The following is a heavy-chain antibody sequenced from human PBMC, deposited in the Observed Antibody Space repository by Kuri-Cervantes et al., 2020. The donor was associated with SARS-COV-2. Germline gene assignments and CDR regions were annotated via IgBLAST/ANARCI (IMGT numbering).Heavy chain of an antibody. D-gene: IGHD2-15*01. J-gene: IGHJ4*02. Sequence: GESLKISCAASEFTFSSYDMTWVRQAPGMGLEWVSSISSGSDYIYYAGSVKGRFTVSRDNAENSLYLQMNSLGVGDTAVYYCGRHRGYCSGGGCYSTGFSFDYWGQGALVTGSS. CDR3: GRHRGYCSGGGCYSTGFSFDY. V-gene: IGHV3-21*01. CDR2: ISSGSDYI. CDR1: EFTFSSYD.